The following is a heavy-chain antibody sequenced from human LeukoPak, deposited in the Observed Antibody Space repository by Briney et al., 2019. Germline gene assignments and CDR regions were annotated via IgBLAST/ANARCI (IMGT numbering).Heavy chain of an antibody. CDR2: ISYDGSNK. Sequence: GRSLRLSCAASGFTFSSYAMHWVRQAPGKGLEWVAVISYDGSNKYYADSVKGRFTISRDNSKNTLYLQMNSLRAEDTAVYYCAKQMAVDYFDYWGQGTLVSVSS. V-gene: IGHV3-30-3*02. J-gene: IGHJ4*02. CDR1: GFTFSSYA. D-gene: IGHD5-24*01. CDR3: AKQMAVDYFDY.